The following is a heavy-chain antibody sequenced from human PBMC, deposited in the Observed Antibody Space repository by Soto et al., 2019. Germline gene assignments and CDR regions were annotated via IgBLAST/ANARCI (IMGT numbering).Heavy chain of an antibody. CDR3: ARDYYDSSGSPWWFDP. J-gene: IGHJ5*02. V-gene: IGHV1-18*01. CDR2: ISAYNGKT. D-gene: IGHD3-22*01. CDR1: GYTFTSYG. Sequence: GASVKVSCKVSGYTFTSYGISWVRQAPGQGLEWMGWISAYNGKTNNAQKFQGRVTMTTDTSTRTAYMELRSLRSDDTAVYYCARDYYDSSGSPWWFDPWGQGTLVTVSS.